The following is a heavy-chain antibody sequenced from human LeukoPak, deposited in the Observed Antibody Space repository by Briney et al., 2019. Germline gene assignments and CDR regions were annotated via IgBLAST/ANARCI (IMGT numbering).Heavy chain of an antibody. CDR1: GGSISSGGYY. V-gene: IGHV4-31*03. Sequence: MTSETLSLTCTVSGGSISSGGYYWSWIRQHPGKGLEWIGYIYYSGSTYYNPSLKSRVTISVDTSKNQFSLKLSSVTAADTAVYYCVPVHSGYDIPYWGQGTLVTVSS. D-gene: IGHD5-12*01. CDR2: IYYSGST. J-gene: IGHJ4*02. CDR3: VPVHSGYDIPY.